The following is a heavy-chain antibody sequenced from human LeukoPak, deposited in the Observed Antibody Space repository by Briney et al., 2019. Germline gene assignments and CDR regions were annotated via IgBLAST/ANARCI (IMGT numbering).Heavy chain of an antibody. J-gene: IGHJ4*02. Sequence: APVKVSCKASGYTFTGYYMHWVRQAPGQGLEWMGWINPNSGGTNYAQKFQGWVTMTRDTSISTAYMELSRLRSDDTAVYYCARATYYDILIWDYWGQGTLVTVSS. CDR2: INPNSGGT. CDR3: ARATYYDILIWDY. CDR1: GYTFTGYY. D-gene: IGHD3-9*01. V-gene: IGHV1-2*04.